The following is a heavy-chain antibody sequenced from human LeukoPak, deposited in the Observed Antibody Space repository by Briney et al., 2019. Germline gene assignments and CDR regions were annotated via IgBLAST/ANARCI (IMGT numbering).Heavy chain of an antibody. V-gene: IGHV3-23*01. CDR1: GFTFSSYA. CDR2: ISGSGGYT. Sequence: HPGGSLRLSCAASGFTFSSYAMSWVRQAPGKGLEWVSAISGSGGYTFYADSVKGRFTISRDNSKNTLYVQMNSLRAEDTAVYYCAKDSRSWNYLFYYGMDVWGQGTTVTVSS. D-gene: IGHD1-7*01. J-gene: IGHJ6*02. CDR3: AKDSRSWNYLFYYGMDV.